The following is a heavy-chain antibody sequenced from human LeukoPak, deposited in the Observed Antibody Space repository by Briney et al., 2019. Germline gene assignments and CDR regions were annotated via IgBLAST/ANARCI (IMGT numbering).Heavy chain of an antibody. CDR1: GYTFTSYY. CDR2: INPSGGST. D-gene: IGHD3-10*01. Sequence: ASVKVSCKASGYTFTSYYMHWVRQAPGQGLEWMGIINPSGGSTSYAQKFQGRVTMTRDTSTSTVYMELSSLRSEDTAVYYCARGALVNYYGSGSYYADAFDIWGQGTMVTVSS. CDR3: ARGALVNYYGSGSYYADAFDI. J-gene: IGHJ3*02. V-gene: IGHV1-46*01.